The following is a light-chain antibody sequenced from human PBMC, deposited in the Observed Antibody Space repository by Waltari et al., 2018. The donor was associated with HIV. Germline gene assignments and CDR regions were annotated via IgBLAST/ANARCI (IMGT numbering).Light chain of an antibody. Sequence: QSALTQPRSASGSPGQSVTLSCTGTSCDVGGYNYVTWYQQHPGKAPKLMIYDVSKRPSGVPDRFSGSKSGNTASLTISGLQAEDEADYYCCSYAGSYTWVFGGGTKLTVL. J-gene: IGLJ3*02. CDR2: DVS. CDR1: SCDVGGYNY. V-gene: IGLV2-11*01. CDR3: CSYAGSYTWV.